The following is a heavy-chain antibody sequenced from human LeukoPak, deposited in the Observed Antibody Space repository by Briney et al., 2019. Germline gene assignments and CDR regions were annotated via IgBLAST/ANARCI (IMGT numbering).Heavy chain of an antibody. CDR1: GGSFSGYY. CDR2: INHSGST. CDR3: ARDTYYYDSSGYYGFDY. J-gene: IGHJ4*02. Sequence: SETLSLTCAVYGGSFSGYYWSWIRQPSGKGLEWIGEINHSGSTNYNPSLKSRVTMSVDTSKSQFSLKLSSVTAADTAVYYCARDTYYYDSSGYYGFDYWGQGTLVTVSS. D-gene: IGHD3-22*01. V-gene: IGHV4-34*01.